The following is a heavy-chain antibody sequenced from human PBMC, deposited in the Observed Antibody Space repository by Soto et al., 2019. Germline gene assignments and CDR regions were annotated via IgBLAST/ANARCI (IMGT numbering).Heavy chain of an antibody. CDR1: GGSISSYY. CDR2: IYYSGST. V-gene: IGHV4-59*01. Sequence: SETLSLTCTVSGGSISSYYWSWIRQPPGKGLEWIGYIYYSGSTNYNPSLKSRVTISVDTSKNQFSLKLSSVTAADTAVYYCARYRGRYSSSSTNYFYYGMDVWGQGTTVTVSS. CDR3: ARYRGRYSSSSTNYFYYGMDV. D-gene: IGHD6-13*01. J-gene: IGHJ6*02.